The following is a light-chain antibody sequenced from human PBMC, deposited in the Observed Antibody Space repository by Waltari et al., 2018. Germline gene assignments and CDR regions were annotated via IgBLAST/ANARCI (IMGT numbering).Light chain of an antibody. CDR3: QQRRSWPLT. V-gene: IGKV3-11*01. CDR2: DAS. J-gene: IGKJ4*01. CDR1: QSVGTY. Sequence: EIVLTQSPAILSFSPGESATLSCRASQSVGTYLAWYQQRPGPSPRLLIYDASYRATGIPARFSGSGSETDFTLTISSRQPEDFAVYYSQQRRSWPLTFGGGTRVQI.